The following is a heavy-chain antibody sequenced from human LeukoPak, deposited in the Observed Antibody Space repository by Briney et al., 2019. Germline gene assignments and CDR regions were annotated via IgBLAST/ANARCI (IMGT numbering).Heavy chain of an antibody. CDR1: GYTLTELS. J-gene: IGHJ4*02. V-gene: IGHV1-24*01. D-gene: IGHD3/OR15-3a*01. CDR2: FDPENDEI. CDR3: ATGTGNFCFYS. Sequence: ASVKVSCKVSGYTLTELSMHWVRQAPGKGLEWMGGFDPENDEIINEQKFKGGVTMTEDASTDKAYMERRRLRSEDTAVYYWATGTGNFCFYSWGQGTLVTVSS.